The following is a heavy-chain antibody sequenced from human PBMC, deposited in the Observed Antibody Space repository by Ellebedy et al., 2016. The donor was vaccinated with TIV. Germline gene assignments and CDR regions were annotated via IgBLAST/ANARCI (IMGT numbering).Heavy chain of an antibody. CDR3: SRDGREWSRDC. Sequence: GGSLRLXCAASGFTFSISGMTWVRQRPGKGLEWVATVSRGREAYYADPFKGRFFISRDNDLNSVFLQLNSLRVEDTAVYYCSRDGREWSRDCWGQGTLVTVSS. D-gene: IGHD3-3*01. J-gene: IGHJ4*02. V-gene: IGHV3-21*06. CDR2: VSRGREA. CDR1: GFTFSISG.